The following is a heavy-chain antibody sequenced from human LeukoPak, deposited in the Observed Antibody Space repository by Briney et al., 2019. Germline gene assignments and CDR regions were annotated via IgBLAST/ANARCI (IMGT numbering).Heavy chain of an antibody. D-gene: IGHD6-19*01. J-gene: IGHJ4*02. CDR3: ARDHSSGWFDY. CDR1: GGSISSYY. V-gene: IGHV4-4*07. CDR2: IYTSGST. Sequence: PSETLSLTCTVSGGSISSYYWSWIRQPAGKGLEWIGRIYTSGSTNYNPSLKGRVTISVDKSKNQFSLKLSSVTAADTAVYYCARDHSSGWFDYWGQGTLVTVSS.